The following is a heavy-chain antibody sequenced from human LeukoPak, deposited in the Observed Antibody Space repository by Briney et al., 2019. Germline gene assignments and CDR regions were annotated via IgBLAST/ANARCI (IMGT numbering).Heavy chain of an antibody. CDR3: AKRNDSSGYYYFPKGYYFDY. Sequence: GGSLRLSCAASEFTFSSYAMSWVRQAPGKGLEGVSAISGSGGSTYYADSVKGRFTIPRDNSKNTLYLQMNSLRAEDTAVYYCAKRNDSSGYYYFPKGYYFDYWGQGTLVTVSS. D-gene: IGHD3-22*01. V-gene: IGHV3-23*01. CDR2: ISGSGGST. J-gene: IGHJ4*02. CDR1: EFTFSSYA.